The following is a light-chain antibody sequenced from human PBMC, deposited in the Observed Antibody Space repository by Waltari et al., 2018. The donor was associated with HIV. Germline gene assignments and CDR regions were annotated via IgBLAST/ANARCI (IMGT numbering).Light chain of an antibody. CDR1: SSDVGGYNY. Sequence: QSALTQPASVSGSPRQSITISCTGTSSDVGGYNYVSWYQQHPGKAPKLMIYEVSNRPSGVSNRFSGSKSCDTASLTISGLQAEDDADYYCSSYTSSNTLVFGGGTKLTVL. J-gene: IGLJ2*01. CDR2: EVS. V-gene: IGLV2-14*01. CDR3: SSYTSSNTLV.